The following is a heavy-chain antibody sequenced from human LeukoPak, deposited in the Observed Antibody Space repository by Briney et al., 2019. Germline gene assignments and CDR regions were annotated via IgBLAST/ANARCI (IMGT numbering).Heavy chain of an antibody. Sequence: AGGSLDLSVAAPGLGFGTNAMGWVGKAPGKGLGWVSGVTSGGGHIYYADFVKGRFTISRDDSKNTLFLQMDSLRVEDTAVYYCVTGDPIWFDPWGQGTLVTVSS. CDR2: VTSGGGHI. D-gene: IGHD3-10*01. V-gene: IGHV3-23*01. J-gene: IGHJ5*02. CDR1: GLGFGTNA. CDR3: VTGDPIWFDP.